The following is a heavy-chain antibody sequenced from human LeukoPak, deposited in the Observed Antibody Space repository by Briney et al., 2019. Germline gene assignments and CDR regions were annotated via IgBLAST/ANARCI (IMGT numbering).Heavy chain of an antibody. V-gene: IGHV1-2*02. Sequence: GASVKISCKASVYTFTGYYMHWVRQAPGQGLEWMGWINPNSGGTNDAQKFQGRVAMTRDTSISTAYMEQSRLRSDDTAVYYCARYDVWGTYRAFDYWGQGTLVTVSS. CDR2: INPNSGGT. D-gene: IGHD3-16*02. CDR3: ARYDVWGTYRAFDY. CDR1: VYTFTGYY. J-gene: IGHJ4*02.